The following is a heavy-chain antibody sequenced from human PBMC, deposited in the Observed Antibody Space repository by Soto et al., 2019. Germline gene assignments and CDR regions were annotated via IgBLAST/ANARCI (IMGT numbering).Heavy chain of an antibody. CDR3: ARVLDYYGSGSYKFGGMDG. D-gene: IGHD3-10*01. CDR1: GGSISSSNW. V-gene: IGHV4-4*02. Sequence: SETLSLTCAVSGGSISSSNWWSWVRQPPGKGLEWIGEIYHSGSTNYNPSLKSRVTISVDKSKNQFSLKLSSVTAADTAVYYCARVLDYYGSGSYKFGGMDGWGQGTTVTVSS. CDR2: IYHSGST. J-gene: IGHJ6*02.